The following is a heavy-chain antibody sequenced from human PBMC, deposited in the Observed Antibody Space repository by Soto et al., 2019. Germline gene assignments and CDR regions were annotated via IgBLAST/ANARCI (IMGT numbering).Heavy chain of an antibody. CDR1: GVSISSGNW. CDR3: ARLVYDTSLNYMYFDF. Sequence: LSLTCAVSGVSISSGNWWTWVRQTPQRGLEYIGEIFHDGTANYYPSFERRVAISVDTSKNQFSLKLTSVTAADTAIYFCARLVYDTSLNYMYFDFWGQGALVTFSS. V-gene: IGHV4-4*01. J-gene: IGHJ4*02. D-gene: IGHD2-8*01. CDR2: IFHDGTA.